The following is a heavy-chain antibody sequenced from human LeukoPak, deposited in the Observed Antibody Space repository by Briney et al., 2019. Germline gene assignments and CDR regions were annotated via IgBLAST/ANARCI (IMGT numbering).Heavy chain of an antibody. D-gene: IGHD6-13*01. V-gene: IGHV4-59*01. CDR2: IYYSGST. J-gene: IGHJ5*02. CDR1: GGSISSYY. CDR3: ARYAAAVGPNWLDP. Sequence: SETLSLTCTVSGGSISSYYWSWIREPPGKGLEWIGCIYYSGSTNYNPSLKSRVTISVDTSKNQFSLKLSSVTAADTAVYYCARYAAAVGPNWLDPWGQGTLVTASS.